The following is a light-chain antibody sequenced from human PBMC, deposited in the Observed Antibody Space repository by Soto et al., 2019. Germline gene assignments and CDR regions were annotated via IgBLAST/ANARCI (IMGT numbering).Light chain of an antibody. V-gene: IGLV1-47*01. Sequence: VLTQPPSASGAPGQRVVISSSGSSSYIGSNYVNWYQQLPGTAPKLLIYWNNKGTSGVPDRFSGSKSGTSASLAISGLRSEDEGYYYCATWDDSLTGELFGEGTKLTVL. J-gene: IGLJ2*01. CDR3: ATWDDSLTGEL. CDR1: SSYIGSNY. CDR2: WNN.